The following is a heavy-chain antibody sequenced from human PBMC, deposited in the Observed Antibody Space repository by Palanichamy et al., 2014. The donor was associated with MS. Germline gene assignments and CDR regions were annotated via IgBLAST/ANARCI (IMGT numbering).Heavy chain of an antibody. V-gene: IGHV3-30-3*01. CDR3: ARGNSGTYENYYYYHGMDV. Sequence: QVQLVESGGGAVQPGGSLRLACAVSGFSLNTYPIHWVRQAAGKGLQWLAVLSYDGNNLYYADSARGRFTVSRDISKNTVFLQMNSLRAEDTAVYYCARGNSGTYENYYYYHGMDVWGQGTTVTVSS. J-gene: IGHJ6*02. CDR2: LSYDGNNL. CDR1: GFSLNTYP. D-gene: IGHD3-10*01.